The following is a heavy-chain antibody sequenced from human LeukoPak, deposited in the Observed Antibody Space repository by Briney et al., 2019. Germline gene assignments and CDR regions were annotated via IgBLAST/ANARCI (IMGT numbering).Heavy chain of an antibody. J-gene: IGHJ4*02. CDR1: GGTFSSYA. CDR3: ARHSDFWSGYFDY. Sequence: SVTVSCTASGGTFSSYAISWVRQAPGQGLEWMGGIIPIFGTANYAQKFQGRVTITADESTSTAYMELSSLRSEDTAVYYCARHSDFWSGYFDYWGQGTLVTVSS. D-gene: IGHD3-3*01. CDR2: IIPIFGTA. V-gene: IGHV1-69*13.